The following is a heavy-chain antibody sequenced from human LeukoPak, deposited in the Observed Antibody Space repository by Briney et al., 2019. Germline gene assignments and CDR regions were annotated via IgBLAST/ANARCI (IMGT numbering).Heavy chain of an antibody. V-gene: IGHV4-39*01. CDR3: ASPAITTFDY. CDR2: IYYTGIT. D-gene: IGHD3-22*01. CDR1: GGSIGGSSYY. J-gene: IGHJ4*02. Sequence: SETLSLTCTVSGGSIGGSSYYWGWIRQPPGKGLEWIGNIYYTGITYDNPSLKSRVTISVDTSKNQFSLKLRSVTAADTAVYYCASPAITTFDYWGQGILVTVAS.